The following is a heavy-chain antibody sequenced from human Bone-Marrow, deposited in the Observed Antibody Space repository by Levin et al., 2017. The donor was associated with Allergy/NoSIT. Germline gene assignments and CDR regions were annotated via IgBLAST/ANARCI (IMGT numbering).Heavy chain of an antibody. V-gene: IGHV1-8*01. J-gene: IGHJ4*02. CDR3: ARVFSGGWSDY. CDR2: MNPNSGNT. CDR1: GYTFSNND. Sequence: GESLKISCKASGYTFSNNDINWVRQAPGQGLEWMGWMNPNSGNTGYAQKFQGRVTMTRNTSARIAHMELSSLTSEDTAVYYCARVFSGGWSDYWGQGTLVTVSS. D-gene: IGHD2-15*01.